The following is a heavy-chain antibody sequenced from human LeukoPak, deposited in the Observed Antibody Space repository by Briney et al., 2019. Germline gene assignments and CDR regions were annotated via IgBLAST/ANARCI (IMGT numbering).Heavy chain of an antibody. Sequence: GGSLRLSCAASGFTVSNKNMSWVRQAPGKGLEWVSIIYGSGYTDYAHFVKGRFTISRDNSKNTLYLQMNSLRAEDTAVYYCAKESWFDPWGPGTLVTVSS. CDR3: AKESWFDP. J-gene: IGHJ5*02. CDR1: GFTVSNKN. V-gene: IGHV3-53*01. CDR2: IYGSGYT.